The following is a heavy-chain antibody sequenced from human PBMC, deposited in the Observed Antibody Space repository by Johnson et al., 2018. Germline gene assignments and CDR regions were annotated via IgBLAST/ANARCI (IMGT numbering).Heavy chain of an antibody. CDR3: ARDWRSGRKLPYFDY. CDR1: GFTFSVYG. Sequence: QVQLVQSGGGVVQPGRSLRLSCAASGFTFSVYGMHWVRQAPGKGLEWGAVIFNDGNTQDYEDSVKGRFTISRDNSKTTLYLQMNSLRPEETAVYFCARDWRSGRKLPYFDYWGQGTLVTVSS. J-gene: IGHJ4*02. D-gene: IGHD3-10*01. CDR2: IFNDGNTQ. V-gene: IGHV3-30*03.